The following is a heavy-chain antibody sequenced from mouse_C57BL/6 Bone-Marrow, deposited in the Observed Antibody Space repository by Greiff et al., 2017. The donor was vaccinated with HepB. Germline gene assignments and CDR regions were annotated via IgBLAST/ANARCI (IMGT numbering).Heavy chain of an antibody. J-gene: IGHJ4*01. CDR3: TSPNYSNYDAMDY. CDR1: GYTFTDYE. D-gene: IGHD2-5*01. Sequence: QVQLQQSGAELVRPGASVTLSCKASGYTFTDYEMHWVKQTPVHGLEWIGAIDPETGGTAYNQKFKGKAILTADKSSSTAYMELRSLTSEDSAVYYCTSPNYSNYDAMDYWGQGTSVTVSS. V-gene: IGHV1-15*01. CDR2: IDPETGGT.